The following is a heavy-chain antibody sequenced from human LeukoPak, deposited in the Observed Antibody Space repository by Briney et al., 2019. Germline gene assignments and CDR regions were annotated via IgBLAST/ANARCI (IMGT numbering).Heavy chain of an antibody. J-gene: IGHJ3*02. V-gene: IGHV3-23*01. CDR2: ISGSGGST. Sequence: PGGSLRLSCAASGFTLSSYAMSWVRQAPGKGLEWVSAISGSGGSTYYADSVKGRFTISRDNSKNTLYLQMNSLRAEDTAVYYCAKAGHVLLWFGESLFGAFDIWGQGTMVTVSS. D-gene: IGHD3-10*01. CDR1: GFTLSSYA. CDR3: AKAGHVLLWFGESLFGAFDI.